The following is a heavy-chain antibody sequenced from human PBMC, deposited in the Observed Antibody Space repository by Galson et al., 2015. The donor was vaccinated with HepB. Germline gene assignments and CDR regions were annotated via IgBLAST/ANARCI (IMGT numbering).Heavy chain of an antibody. CDR3: ARGATIGSGWGMDV. CDR2: IIPIFGTA. CDR1: GGTFSSYA. D-gene: IGHD5-12*01. Sequence: SVKVSCKASGGTFSSYAISWVRQAPGQGLEWMGGIIPIFGTANYAQKFQGRVTITADKSTSTAYMELSSLRSEDTAVYYCARGATIGSGWGMDVWGQGTTVTVS. V-gene: IGHV1-69*06. J-gene: IGHJ6*02.